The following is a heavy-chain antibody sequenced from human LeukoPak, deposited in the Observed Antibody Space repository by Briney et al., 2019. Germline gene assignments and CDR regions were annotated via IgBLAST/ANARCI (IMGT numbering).Heavy chain of an antibody. CDR3: AGQISSSWYYYYYGMDV. V-gene: IGHV3-30*03. CDR2: ISYDGSNK. J-gene: IGHJ6*02. Sequence: GGSLRLSCAASGFTFSSYGMHWVRQAPGKGLEWVAVISYDGSNKYYADSVKGRFTISRDNSKNTLYLQMNSLRAEDTAVYYCAGQISSSWYYYYYGMDVWGQGTTVTVS. D-gene: IGHD6-13*01. CDR1: GFTFSSYG.